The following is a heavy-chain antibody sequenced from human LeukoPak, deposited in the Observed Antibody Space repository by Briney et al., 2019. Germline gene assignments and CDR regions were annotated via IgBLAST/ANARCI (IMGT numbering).Heavy chain of an antibody. J-gene: IGHJ4*02. D-gene: IGHD2-15*01. V-gene: IGHV4-38-2*01. Sequence: SETLSLTCAVSGYSISSGYYWGWIRQPPGKGLEWIGSIYHSGSTYYNPSLKSRVTISVDTSKNQFSLKLSPVTAADTAVYYCARGGDIVVVVAANAFDYWGQGTLVTVSS. CDR2: IYHSGST. CDR1: GYSISSGYY. CDR3: ARGGDIVVVVAANAFDY.